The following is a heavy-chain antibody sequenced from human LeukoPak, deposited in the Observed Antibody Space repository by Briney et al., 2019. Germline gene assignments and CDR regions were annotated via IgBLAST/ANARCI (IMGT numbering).Heavy chain of an antibody. CDR1: GGSISSSSYY. Sequence: SETLSLTCTVSGGSISSSSYYWGWIRQPPGKGLEWIGSIYYSGSTYYNPSLKSRVTISVDTSKNQFSLKLSSVTAADTAVYYCARDVSGVAGSAFDIWGQGTMVTVSS. CDR2: IYYSGST. D-gene: IGHD6-19*01. CDR3: ARDVSGVAGSAFDI. V-gene: IGHV4-39*07. J-gene: IGHJ3*02.